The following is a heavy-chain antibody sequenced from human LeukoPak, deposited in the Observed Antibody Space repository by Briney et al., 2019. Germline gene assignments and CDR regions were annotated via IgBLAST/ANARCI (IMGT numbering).Heavy chain of an antibody. V-gene: IGHV3-30-3*01. CDR3: ARDRIVVVVAATLLY. CDR1: GFTFSSYA. J-gene: IGHJ4*02. CDR2: ISYDGSNK. D-gene: IGHD2-15*01. Sequence: PGGSLRLSCAASGFTFSSYAMDWVRQAPGKGLEWVAVISYDGSNKYYADSVKGRFTISRDNSKNTLYLQMNSLRAEDTAVYYCARDRIVVVVAATLLYWGQGPLVTVSS.